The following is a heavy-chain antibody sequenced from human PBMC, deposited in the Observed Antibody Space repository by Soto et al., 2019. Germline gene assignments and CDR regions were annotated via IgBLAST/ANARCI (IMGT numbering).Heavy chain of an antibody. CDR2: IIPIFSTP. Sequence: SVKVSCKTSGGTFGSYAISWVRQAPGQGLEWMGGIIPIFSTPNYAQKFQGRVTITADEFTRTAYMEMNSLRSEDTAVYYCASWLKGPDIGNYYYGMDVWGQGTTVTVSS. CDR3: ASWLKGPDIGNYYYGMDV. D-gene: IGHD2-15*01. V-gene: IGHV1-69*13. CDR1: GGTFGSYA. J-gene: IGHJ6*02.